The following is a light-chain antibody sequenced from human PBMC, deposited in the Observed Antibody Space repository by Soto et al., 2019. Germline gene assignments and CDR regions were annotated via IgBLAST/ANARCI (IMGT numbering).Light chain of an antibody. CDR2: EGS. J-gene: IGLJ1*01. V-gene: IGLV2-23*01. CDR1: SSDVGSYNL. Sequence: LTQPASVSGSPGQSITISCTGTSSDVGSYNLVSWYQQHPGKAPKLMIYEGSKRPSGVSNRFSGSKSGNTASLTISGLQAEDEADYYCCSYAGSSTYVFGTGTKVTVL. CDR3: CSYAGSSTYV.